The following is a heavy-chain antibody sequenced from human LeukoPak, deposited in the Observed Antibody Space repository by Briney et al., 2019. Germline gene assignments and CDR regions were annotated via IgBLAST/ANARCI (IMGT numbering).Heavy chain of an antibody. CDR2: IYPGDCDT. CDR3: ATRIAAAGHFDY. Sequence: GEALKISCKGSGYRFTSYWIGWVRQMPGKGLEGMGIIYPGDCDTRYSPSFQGQVTISADKSISTAYLQWSSLKASDTAMYYCATRIAAAGHFDYWGQGTLVTVSS. J-gene: IGHJ4*02. V-gene: IGHV5-51*01. CDR1: GYRFTSYW. D-gene: IGHD6-13*01.